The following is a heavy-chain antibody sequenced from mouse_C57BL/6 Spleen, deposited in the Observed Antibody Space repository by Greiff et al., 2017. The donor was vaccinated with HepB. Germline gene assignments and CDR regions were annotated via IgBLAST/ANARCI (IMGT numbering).Heavy chain of an antibody. CDR1: GFSLTSYG. V-gene: IGHV2-2*01. CDR2: IWSGGST. Sequence: VQLQESGPGLVQPSQSLYITCTVSGFSLTSYGVHWVRQSPGKGLEWLGVIWSGGSTDFNAAFISRLSISKDNSKSQVFFKMNSLQADDTAIYYCARGYYGSSYGFAYWGQGTLVTVSA. D-gene: IGHD1-1*01. J-gene: IGHJ3*01. CDR3: ARGYYGSSYGFAY.